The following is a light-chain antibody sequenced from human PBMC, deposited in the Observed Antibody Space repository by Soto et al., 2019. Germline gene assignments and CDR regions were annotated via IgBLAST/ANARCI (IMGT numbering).Light chain of an antibody. CDR2: KAS. CDR1: QSISTW. J-gene: IGKJ1*01. Sequence: DIQMTQSPSTLSASVGDRVTITCRASQSISTWLAWYQQKPGKAPKLLIYKASSLEGGVPSRFSGSGSGTEFTLTISGLQPDDFATYYCQQCSTFPRTFGQGTKVEIK. V-gene: IGKV1-5*03. CDR3: QQCSTFPRT.